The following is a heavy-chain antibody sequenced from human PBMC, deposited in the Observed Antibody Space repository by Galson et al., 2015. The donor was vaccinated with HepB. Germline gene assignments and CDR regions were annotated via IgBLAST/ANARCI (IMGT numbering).Heavy chain of an antibody. J-gene: IGHJ4*02. D-gene: IGHD6-13*01. CDR2: IYPGDSDT. Sequence: QSGAEVKKPGESLKISCTGSGSSFPSYWIGWVRQMPGKGLEWMGIIYPGDSDTRYSPSFQGQVTISADKSISTAYLQWSSLKASDTAMYYCARQVVEGFRYSSRHFDYWGQGTLVTVSS. CDR3: ARQVVEGFRYSSRHFDY. V-gene: IGHV5-51*01. CDR1: GSSFPSYW.